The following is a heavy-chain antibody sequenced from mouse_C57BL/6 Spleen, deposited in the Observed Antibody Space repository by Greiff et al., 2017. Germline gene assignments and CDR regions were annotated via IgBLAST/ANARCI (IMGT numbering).Heavy chain of an antibody. Sequence: VQLQQSGPELVKPGASVKISCKASGYAFSSSWMDWVKQRPGKGLEWIGRIYPGDGDTNYNGKFKGKATLTADKSSSTAYMQLSSLTSEDSAVYFCARLPTGYFDVCGTGATGTVSS. J-gene: IGHJ1*03. CDR3: ARLPTGYFDV. V-gene: IGHV1-82*01. CDR1: GYAFSSSW. CDR2: IYPGDGDT.